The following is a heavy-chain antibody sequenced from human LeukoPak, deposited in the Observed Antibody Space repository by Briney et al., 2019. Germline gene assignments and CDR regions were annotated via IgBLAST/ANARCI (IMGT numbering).Heavy chain of an antibody. Sequence: GGSLRLSCAASGFTFSNYNMNWVRQAPGKGLEWISSISSSSIYIYYADSVKGRFTISRDNAKNSLYLQMNSLRAEDTAVYYCARAAYSSTWYSRYFDLWGRGTLVTVSS. V-gene: IGHV3-21*01. D-gene: IGHD6-13*01. CDR3: ARAAYSSTWYSRYFDL. J-gene: IGHJ2*01. CDR1: GFTFSNYN. CDR2: ISSSSIYI.